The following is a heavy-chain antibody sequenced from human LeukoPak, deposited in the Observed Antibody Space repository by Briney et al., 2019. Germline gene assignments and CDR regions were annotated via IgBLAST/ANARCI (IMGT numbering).Heavy chain of an antibody. CDR3: AKAPLFRFDCSSTSCYQFDP. CDR1: GCTFSSYA. V-gene: IGHV3-23*01. CDR2: ISGSGGST. Sequence: GGSLRLSCAASGCTFSSYAMSWVRQAPGKGLEWVSAISGSGGSTYYADSVKGRFTISRDNSKNTLYLQMNSLRAEDTAVYYCAKAPLFRFDCSSTSCYQFDPWGQGTLVTVSS. J-gene: IGHJ5*02. D-gene: IGHD2-2*01.